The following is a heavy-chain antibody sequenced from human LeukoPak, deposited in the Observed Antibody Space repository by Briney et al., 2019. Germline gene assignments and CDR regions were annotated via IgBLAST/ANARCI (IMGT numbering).Heavy chain of an antibody. J-gene: IGHJ3*02. Sequence: PSETLSLTCTVSGGYISSNCWCWCRQPPGKGLEWIGYIYYTGSTNCNPSLKSRVTISLDMSKNRLSLKLSSVTAADTAVYYCETHPTVITLFHIRGQGTMVTVSS. CDR3: ETHPTVITLFHI. CDR1: GGYISSNC. D-gene: IGHD4-23*01. CDR2: IYYTGST. V-gene: IGHV4-59*01.